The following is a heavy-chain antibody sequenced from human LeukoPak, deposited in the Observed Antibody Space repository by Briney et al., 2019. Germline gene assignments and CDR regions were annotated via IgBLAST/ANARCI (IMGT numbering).Heavy chain of an antibody. J-gene: IGHJ4*02. CDR3: ARHGGSLGYFAY. Sequence: PSETLSLSCSVSGGSISTYYCSWIRQTPGKGLEWIGYVYDSGTTNYNPSLKGRVTISSDTSKNQFSLNLRSVNAADTAIYYCARHGGSLGYFAYRGQATLVTVSS. D-gene: IGHD1-26*01. V-gene: IGHV4-59*08. CDR1: GGSISTYY. CDR2: VYDSGTT.